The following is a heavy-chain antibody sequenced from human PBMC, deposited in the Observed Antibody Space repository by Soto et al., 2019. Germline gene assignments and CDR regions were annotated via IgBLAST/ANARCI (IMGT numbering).Heavy chain of an antibody. V-gene: IGHV3-30*18. CDR1: GFTFSSYG. CDR2: ISYDGSNK. J-gene: IGHJ4*02. CDR3: AKARDSSSWYGVDY. Sequence: QVQLVESGGGVVQPGRSLRLSCAASGFTFSSYGMHWVRQAPGKGLEWVAVISYDGSNKYYADSVKGRFTISRDNSKNTLYLQMNSLRAEDTAVYYCAKARDSSSWYGVDYWGQGTLVTVSS. D-gene: IGHD6-13*01.